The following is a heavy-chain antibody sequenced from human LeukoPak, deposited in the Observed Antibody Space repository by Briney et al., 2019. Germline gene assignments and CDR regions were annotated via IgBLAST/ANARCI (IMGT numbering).Heavy chain of an antibody. CDR2: TYYRSKWYN. D-gene: IGHD2-2*01. Sequence: SQTLSLTCAISGDSVSTNSAAWNWIRQSPSRGHEWLGRTYYRSKWYNDYGVSVKSRITINPDTSKNQFSLQLNSVTPEDTAVYYCARGGIGYCTSTSCSFDSWGQGALVTVSS. J-gene: IGHJ4*02. V-gene: IGHV6-1*01. CDR1: GDSVSTNSAA. CDR3: ARGGIGYCTSTSCSFDS.